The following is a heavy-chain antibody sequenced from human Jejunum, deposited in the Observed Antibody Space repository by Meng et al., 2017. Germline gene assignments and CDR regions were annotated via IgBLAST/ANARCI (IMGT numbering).Heavy chain of an antibody. CDR1: GFTFSDHY. Sequence: VLPLYSGGGRVQAGGSLTLSCAASGFTFSDHYMDWVRQAPGKGLEWVGRTRNKANSYTTDYAASVKGRFTISRDDSKNSLYLQLNSLKTEDTAVYYCARDGRSGSYFDSWGQGTLVTVSS. J-gene: IGHJ4*02. V-gene: IGHV3-72*01. CDR2: TRNKANSYTT. D-gene: IGHD1-26*01. CDR3: ARDGRSGSYFDS.